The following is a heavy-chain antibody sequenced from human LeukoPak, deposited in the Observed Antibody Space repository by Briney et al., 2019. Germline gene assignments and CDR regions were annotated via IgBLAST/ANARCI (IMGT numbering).Heavy chain of an antibody. J-gene: IGHJ4*02. CDR3: ARDPVDTAIHY. D-gene: IGHD5-18*01. CDR1: GFTFRSYG. V-gene: IGHV3-30*03. Sequence: GGSLRLSCAASGFTFRSYGMHWVRQAPGKGLEWVAVISYDGSNKYYADSVKGRFTISRDNSKNTLYLQMNTLRAEDTAVYYCARDPVDTAIHYWGQGTLVTVSS. CDR2: ISYDGSNK.